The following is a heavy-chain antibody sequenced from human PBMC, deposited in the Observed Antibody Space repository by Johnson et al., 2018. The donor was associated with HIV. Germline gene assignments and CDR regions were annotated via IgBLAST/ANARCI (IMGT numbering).Heavy chain of an antibody. CDR3: ARLVMVRGVMYEFAFYI. D-gene: IGHD3-10*01. V-gene: IGHV3-33*08. Sequence: QVQLVESGGGVVQPGRSLRLSCAASGFTFSSYGMHWVRQAPGKGLEWVTFIRYDGSNKYFAEFVKGRFTISRDNSKNTLYLQMNSLRAEDTAVYYCARLVMVRGVMYEFAFYIWGQGTMVTVS. CDR1: GFTFSSYG. CDR2: IRYDGSNK. J-gene: IGHJ3*02.